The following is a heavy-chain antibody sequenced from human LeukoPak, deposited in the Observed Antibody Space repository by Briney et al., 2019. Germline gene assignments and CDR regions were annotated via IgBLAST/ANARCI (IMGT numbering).Heavy chain of an antibody. CDR2: TWTT. J-gene: IGHJ4*02. CDR3: ATYYAGRGGSGY. Sequence: SETLSLTCTVSGASISSGAYHWGWIRQPPGKGLEWIGNTWTTNYNPSLNSRVTISEDTSKNQFSLRLSSVTAADTAVYFSATYYAGRGGSGYWGQGTLVTVSS. V-gene: IGHV4-30-4*01. D-gene: IGHD3-10*01. CDR1: GASISSGAYH.